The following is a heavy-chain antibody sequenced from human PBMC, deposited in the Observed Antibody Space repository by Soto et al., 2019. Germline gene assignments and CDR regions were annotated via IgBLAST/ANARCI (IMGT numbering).Heavy chain of an antibody. CDR2: VYDNGNT. Sequence: SETLSLTCSVSGGSLTSYYWTWIRGLPGKGLEWIGYVYDNGNTDYNPSLKSRVTNSVDTSKNQFTMNLTSVTAADTAIYYCARSYLSGNFDSWGPGALVTVS. V-gene: IGHV4-59*01. D-gene: IGHD6-19*01. CDR3: ARSYLSGNFDS. CDR1: GGSLTSYY. J-gene: IGHJ4*02.